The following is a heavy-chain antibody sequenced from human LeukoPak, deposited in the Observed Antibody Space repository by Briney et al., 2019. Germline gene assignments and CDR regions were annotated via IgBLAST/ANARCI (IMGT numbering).Heavy chain of an antibody. Sequence: GGSLRLSCTASGFSFSTYSMRWGRQARGRGVGWVSYIAGTSSNMSYAHSLKRRFTISRDNAKNSLYLQMGSLRAEDTAVYYCATDTPETAAFDYWGQGTLVTVSS. CDR1: GFSFSTYS. J-gene: IGHJ4*02. CDR3: ATDTPETAAFDY. V-gene: IGHV3-48*04. D-gene: IGHD1-1*01. CDR2: IAGTSSNM.